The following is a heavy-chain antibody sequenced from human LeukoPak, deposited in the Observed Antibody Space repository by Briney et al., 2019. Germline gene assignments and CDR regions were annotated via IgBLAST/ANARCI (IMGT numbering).Heavy chain of an antibody. CDR3: ARERTTVTTLYYFDY. CDR2: ISSSSSTI. D-gene: IGHD4-17*01. Sequence: GGSLRLSCAASGFTFSSYSMNWVRQAPGKGLEWVSYISSSSSTIYYADSVKGRFTISRDNAKNSLYLQMNSLRAEDTAVYYCARERTTVTTLYYFDYWGQGTLVTVSS. V-gene: IGHV3-48*04. CDR1: GFTFSSYS. J-gene: IGHJ4*02.